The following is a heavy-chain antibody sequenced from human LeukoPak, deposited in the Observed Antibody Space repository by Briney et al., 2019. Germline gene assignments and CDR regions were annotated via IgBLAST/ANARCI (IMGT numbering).Heavy chain of an antibody. D-gene: IGHD3-22*01. J-gene: IGHJ4*02. V-gene: IGHV4-4*07. CDR3: ARETYYYDSSGYYDY. Sequence: SETLSLTCTVSGGSISSYYWSWIRQPAGKGLEWIGRIYTSGSTNYNPSLKSRVTMSVDTSKNQFSLKLSPVTAADTAVYYCARETYYYDSSGYYDYWGQGTLVTVSS. CDR2: IYTSGST. CDR1: GGSISSYY.